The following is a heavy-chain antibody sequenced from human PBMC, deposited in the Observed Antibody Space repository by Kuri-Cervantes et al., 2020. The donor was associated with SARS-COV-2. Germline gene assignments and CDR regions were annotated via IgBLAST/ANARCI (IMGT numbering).Heavy chain of an antibody. D-gene: IGHD2-2*01. CDR2: INPSGGST. V-gene: IGHV1-46*01. J-gene: IGHJ5*02. Sequence: ASVKVSCKASGYTFTSYGISWVRQAPGQGLEWMGIINPSGGSTSYAQKFQGRVTMTRDTSTSTAYMELSSLRSEDTAVYYCATSSIVVVPANNWFDPWGQGTLVTVSS. CDR3: ATSSIVVVPANNWFDP. CDR1: GYTFTSYG.